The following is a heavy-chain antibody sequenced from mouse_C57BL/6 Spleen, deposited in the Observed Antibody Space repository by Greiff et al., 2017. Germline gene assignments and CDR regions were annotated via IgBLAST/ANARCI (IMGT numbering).Heavy chain of an antibody. D-gene: IGHD1-1*01. CDR3: AREGTVVESHWYFDV. V-gene: IGHV5-4*01. CDR1: GFTFSSYA. CDR2: ISDGGSYT. J-gene: IGHJ1*03. Sequence: EVKLMESGGGLVKPGGSLKLSCAASGFTFSSYAMSWVRQTPEKRLEWVATISDGGSYTYYPDNVKGRFTISRDNAKNNLYLQMSHLKSEDTAMYYCAREGTVVESHWYFDVWGTGTTVTVSS.